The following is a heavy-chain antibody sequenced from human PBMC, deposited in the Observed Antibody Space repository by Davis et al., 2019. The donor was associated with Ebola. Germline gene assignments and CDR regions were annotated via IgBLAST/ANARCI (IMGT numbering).Heavy chain of an antibody. CDR2: ISYDGSNK. V-gene: IGHV3-30-3*01. J-gene: IGHJ4*02. CDR1: GFTFSSYA. Sequence: PGGSLRLSCAASGFTFSSYAMHWVRQAPGKGLEWVAVISYDGSNKYYADSVKGRFTISRDNSKNTLYLQMNSLRAEDTAVYYCARDLRGYCSGGSCYSVGYWGQGTLVTVSS. CDR3: ARDLRGYCSGGSCYSVGY. D-gene: IGHD2-15*01.